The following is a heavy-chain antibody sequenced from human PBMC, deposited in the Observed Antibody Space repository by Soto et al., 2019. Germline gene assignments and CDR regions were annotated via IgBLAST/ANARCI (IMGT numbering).Heavy chain of an antibody. J-gene: IGHJ4*02. Sequence: SSETLSLTCIVSGESISGTIYYWGWIRQPPGKGLEWIGSIFDSGTTYTNPSLRSQVAISLDTSKNHFSLTLSSVTAADTAVYYCARGPSGDKVHYWGQGALVTVSS. D-gene: IGHD7-27*01. V-gene: IGHV4-39*02. CDR3: ARGPSGDKVHY. CDR2: IFDSGTT. CDR1: GESISGTIYY.